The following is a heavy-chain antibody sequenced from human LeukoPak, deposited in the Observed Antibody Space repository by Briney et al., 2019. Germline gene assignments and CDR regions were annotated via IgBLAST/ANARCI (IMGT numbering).Heavy chain of an antibody. V-gene: IGHV3-11*01. CDR1: GFTFSDHY. CDR2: ISSSGSTI. CDR3: ARYAWTYYMDV. D-gene: IGHD3/OR15-3a*01. J-gene: IGHJ6*03. Sequence: GGSLRLSCAASGFTFSDHYMSWIRQAPGKGLEWVSYISSSGSTIYYADSVKGRFTISRDNAKNSLYLQMNSLRAEDTAVYYCARYAWTYYMDVWGKGTTVTVSS.